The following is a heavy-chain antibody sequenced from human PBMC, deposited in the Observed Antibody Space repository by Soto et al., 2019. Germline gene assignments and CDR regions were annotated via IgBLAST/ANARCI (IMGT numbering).Heavy chain of an antibody. J-gene: IGHJ4*02. CDR2: INHSGST. CDR1: GGSFSGYY. CDR3: ARDIVTGAFDY. Sequence: SETLSLTCAVYGGSFSGYYWTWIRQPPGTGLEWIGEINHSGSTNYNPSLKSRVTISVDTSKNQFSLKLTSVTAADTAVYYCARDIVTGAFDYWGQGTLVTVSS. D-gene: IGHD5-12*01. V-gene: IGHV4-34*01.